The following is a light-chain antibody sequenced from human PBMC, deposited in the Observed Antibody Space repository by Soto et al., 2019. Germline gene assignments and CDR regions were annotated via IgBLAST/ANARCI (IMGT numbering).Light chain of an antibody. CDR1: QSVSSNY. CDR3: QQYGSSPKT. CDR2: GAS. V-gene: IGKV3-20*01. J-gene: IGKJ4*01. Sequence: EIGLTQSPGTLSLSPGERATLSCRASQSVSSNYLAWYQQKPGQAPRLLIYGASSRATGIPDRFSGSGSGTDFTLTISRLEPEDFAVYYCQQYGSSPKTFGGGTKVEI.